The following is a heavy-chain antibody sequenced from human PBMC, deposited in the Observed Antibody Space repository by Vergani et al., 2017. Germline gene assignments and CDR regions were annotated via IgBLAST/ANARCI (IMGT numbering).Heavy chain of an antibody. V-gene: IGHV3-21*01. CDR1: GSTFSSYS. D-gene: IGHD6-13*01. CDR3: ARAGIAASGDDY. J-gene: IGHJ4*02. CDR2: ISSSSSYI. Sequence: ELQLVESGGGLVQPGGSLRLSCAASGSTFSSYSMNWVRQAPGKGLEWVSSISSSSSYIYYADSVKGRFTISRDNAKNSLYLQMNSLRAEDTAVYYCARAGIAASGDDYWGQGTLVTVSS.